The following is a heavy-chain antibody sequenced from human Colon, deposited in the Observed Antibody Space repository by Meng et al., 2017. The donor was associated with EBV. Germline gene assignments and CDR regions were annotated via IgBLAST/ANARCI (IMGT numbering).Heavy chain of an antibody. CDR2: IYRGGGT. CDR1: DGFISTSDW. CDR3: ARRRGGSGRDC. D-gene: IGHD3-10*01. V-gene: IGHV4-4*02. Sequence: VPLQESGPGLVEPSGALSLHGAVSDGFISTSDWWSWVRQPPGKGLEGIGEIYRGGGTNYNPSFKSRVTMFVDTSKNQFSLMLTSVTATDTAVYYCARRRGGSGRDCWGQGTLVTVSS. J-gene: IGHJ4*02.